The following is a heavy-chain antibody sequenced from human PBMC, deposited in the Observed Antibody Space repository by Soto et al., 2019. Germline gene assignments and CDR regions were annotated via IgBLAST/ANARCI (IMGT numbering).Heavy chain of an antibody. CDR2: ISSSSSTI. CDR1: GFTFSSYS. Sequence: GGSLRLSCAASGFTFSSYSMTWVRQAPGKGLEWVSYISSSSSTIYYADSVKGRFTISRDNAKNSLYLQMNSLRAEDTAVYYCPRSRLYGSGSSKFDYWGQGTLVTVSS. J-gene: IGHJ4*02. CDR3: PRSRLYGSGSSKFDY. V-gene: IGHV3-48*04. D-gene: IGHD3-10*01.